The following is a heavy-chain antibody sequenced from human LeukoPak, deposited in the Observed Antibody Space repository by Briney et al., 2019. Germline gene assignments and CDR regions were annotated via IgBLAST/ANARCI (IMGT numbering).Heavy chain of an antibody. CDR1: GYTFTGFY. D-gene: IGHD6-13*01. CDR2: INPNSGGT. V-gene: IGHV1-2*02. Sequence: ASVKVSCEASGYTFTGFYIHWVRQAPGQGLEWMGWINPNSGGTNYAQKFQGRVTMTRDTSISTAYVELSSLRSDDTAIYYCARDPVGYTSSWYNYFDYWGQGTLVTVSS. CDR3: ARDPVGYTSSWYNYFDY. J-gene: IGHJ4*02.